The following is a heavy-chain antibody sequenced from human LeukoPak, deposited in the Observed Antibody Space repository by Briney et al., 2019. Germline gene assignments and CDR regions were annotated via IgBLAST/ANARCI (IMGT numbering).Heavy chain of an antibody. V-gene: IGHV4-39*01. CDR3: ARQTRLELHPRGDY. D-gene: IGHD1-7*01. J-gene: IGHJ4*02. CDR1: GGSISSSSYY. CDR2: IYYSGST. Sequence: PSETLSLTCTVSGGSISSSSYYWGWIRQPPGKGLEWIGSIYYSGSTYYNPSLKSRVTISVDTSKNQFSLKLSSVTAADTAVYYCARQTRLELHPRGDYWGQGTLVTVPS.